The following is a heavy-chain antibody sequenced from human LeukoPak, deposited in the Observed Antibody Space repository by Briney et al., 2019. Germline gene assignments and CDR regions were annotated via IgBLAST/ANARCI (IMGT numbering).Heavy chain of an antibody. CDR2: IKQDGSEK. Sequence: GGSLRLSCAASGFTFSSYWMSWVRQAPGKGLEWVANIKQDGSEKYYVDSVKGRFTISRDNAKNSLYLQMNSLRAEDTAVYYCARVRGGSSSWLDYWGQGTLVTVSS. D-gene: IGHD6-6*01. CDR3: ARVRGGSSSWLDY. CDR1: GFTFSSYW. J-gene: IGHJ4*02. V-gene: IGHV3-7*01.